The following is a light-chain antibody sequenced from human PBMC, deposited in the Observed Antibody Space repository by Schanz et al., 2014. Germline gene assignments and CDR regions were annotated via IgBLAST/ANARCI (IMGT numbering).Light chain of an antibody. CDR2: EVT. V-gene: IGLV2-18*02. Sequence: QSALTQPPSVSGSPGQSVTISCTGTGSDIGAYNRVSWYRQPPGSAPQVILYEVTNRPSGVPDRFSGSKSGNTASLTISGLQADDEADYYCSSYTSSSTVVFGGGTKLTVL. J-gene: IGLJ2*01. CDR1: GSDIGAYNR. CDR3: SSYTSSSTVV.